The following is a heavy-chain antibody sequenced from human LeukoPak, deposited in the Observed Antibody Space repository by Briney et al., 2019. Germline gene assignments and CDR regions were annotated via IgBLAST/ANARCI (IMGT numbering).Heavy chain of an antibody. CDR3: ARLLNVEDYFDY. CDR1: GGSFSGYY. D-gene: IGHD3-10*02. J-gene: IGHJ4*02. Sequence: PSETLSLTCAVYGGSFSGYYWNWLRQPPGKGLEWIGEINHSGSTNYNPSLKSRLTISVDTSKNQFSLKLSSVTAADTAVYYCARLLNVEDYFDYWGQGTLVTVSS. CDR2: INHSGST. V-gene: IGHV4-34*01.